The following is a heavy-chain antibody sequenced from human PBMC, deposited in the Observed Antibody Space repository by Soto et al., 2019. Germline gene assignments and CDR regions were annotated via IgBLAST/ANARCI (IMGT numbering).Heavy chain of an antibody. J-gene: IGHJ1*01. CDR1: GGSIRSYY. Sequence: SETLSITCTVSGGSIRSYYWSWIRQPPGKGLGWIGYIYYSGNTNYNPSLKSRVTILVDTSKNQISLKLSSVTAADTAVYYCSRDITQAGQHWGQGTLDTVSS. CDR3: SRDITQAGQH. V-gene: IGHV4-59*01. CDR2: IYYSGNT.